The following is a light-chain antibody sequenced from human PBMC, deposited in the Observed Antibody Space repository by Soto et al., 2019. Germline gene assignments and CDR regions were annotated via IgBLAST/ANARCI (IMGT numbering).Light chain of an antibody. CDR3: SSFTNSTTLL. V-gene: IGLV2-14*01. CDR1: ATDVGAYNY. J-gene: IGLJ2*01. CDR2: AVT. Sequence: QSVLTQPASVSGSPGQSITISCTGTATDVGAYNYVPWYQQHPGRAPNLIIYAVTDRPSGVADRFSGPQSGDTAYLAISGLQAEDEAQYYCSSFTNSTTLLFGVGTKLTVL.